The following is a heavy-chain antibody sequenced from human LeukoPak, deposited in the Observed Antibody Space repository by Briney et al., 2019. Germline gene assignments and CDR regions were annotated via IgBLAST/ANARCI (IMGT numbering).Heavy chain of an antibody. J-gene: IGHJ4*02. CDR2: IIPIFGTA. V-gene: IGHV1-69*05. CDR1: GGTFSSYA. Sequence: GASVKVSCKASGGTFSSYAISWVRQAPGQGLEWMGGIIPIFGTANYAQKLQGRVTMTTDTSTSTAYMELRSLRSDDTAVYYCARDTPGIAVAGTMASDYWGQGTLVTVSS. D-gene: IGHD6-19*01. CDR3: ARDTPGIAVAGTMASDY.